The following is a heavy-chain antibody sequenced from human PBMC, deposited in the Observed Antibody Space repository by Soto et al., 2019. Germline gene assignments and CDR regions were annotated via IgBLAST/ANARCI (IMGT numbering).Heavy chain of an antibody. Sequence: GPGPTLPSETLSLTCTVSGGSISSSSYYWGWIRQPPGKGLEWIGSIYYSGSTYYNPSLKSRVTISVDTSKNQFSLKLSSVTAADTAVYYCARQLGDYDFWSGPLLNYMDVWGKGTTVTVSS. CDR2: IYYSGST. D-gene: IGHD3-3*01. CDR3: ARQLGDYDFWSGPLLNYMDV. J-gene: IGHJ6*03. V-gene: IGHV4-39*01. CDR1: GGSISSSSYY.